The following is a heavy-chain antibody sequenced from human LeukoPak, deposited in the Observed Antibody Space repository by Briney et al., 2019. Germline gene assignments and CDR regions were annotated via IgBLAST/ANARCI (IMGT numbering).Heavy chain of an antibody. CDR1: GGSISSNSYY. D-gene: IGHD3-22*01. CDR2: IYYSGTT. Sequence: NPSETLSLTCTVSGGSISSNSYYWGWIRQPPGKGLEWIGTIYYSGTTYYNPSLKSRVTVSVDTSKNQFSLKLSSVTAADTAVYFCARDEGSAYPFDYWGQGTLVTVSS. J-gene: IGHJ4*02. CDR3: ARDEGSAYPFDY. V-gene: IGHV4-39*02.